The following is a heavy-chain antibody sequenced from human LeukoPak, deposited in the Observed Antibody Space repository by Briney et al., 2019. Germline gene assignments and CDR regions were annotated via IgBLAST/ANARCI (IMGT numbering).Heavy chain of an antibody. CDR2: IYYSGST. Sequence: SETLSLTCTVSGGFISSYYWSWIRQPPGKGLEWIGYIYYSGSTNYNPSLKSRVTISVDTSKNQFSLKLSSVTAADTAVYYCARSGYGDYVLDYWGQGTLVTVSS. CDR3: ARSGYGDYVLDY. V-gene: IGHV4-59*01. D-gene: IGHD4-17*01. J-gene: IGHJ4*02. CDR1: GGFISSYY.